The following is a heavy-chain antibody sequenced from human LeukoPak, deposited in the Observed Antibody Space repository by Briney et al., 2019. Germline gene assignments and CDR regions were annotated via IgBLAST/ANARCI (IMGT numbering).Heavy chain of an antibody. CDR1: GYTFTSYG. CDR2: ISAYNGNT. CDR3: ARYEGLTYYDFWSGYSPFDY. D-gene: IGHD3-3*01. J-gene: IGHJ4*02. Sequence: ASVKVSCKASGYTFTSYGISWVRQAPGQGLERMGWISAYNGNTNYAQKLQGRVTMTTDTSTSTAYMELRSLRSDDTAVYYCARYEGLTYYDFWSGYSPFDYWGQGTLVTVSS. V-gene: IGHV1-18*01.